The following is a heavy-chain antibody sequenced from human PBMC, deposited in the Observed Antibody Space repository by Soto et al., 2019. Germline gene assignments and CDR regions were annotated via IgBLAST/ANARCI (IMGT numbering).Heavy chain of an antibody. CDR2: IYYSGST. D-gene: IGHD3-22*01. CDR1: GGSISSYY. J-gene: IGHJ4*02. V-gene: IGHV4-59*01. Sequence: PSETLSLTCTVSGGSISSYYWSWIRQPPGKGLEWIGYIYYSGSTNYNPSLKSRVTISVDTSKNQFSLKLSSVTAADTAVYYCASSPDYYDSSGYYLFYFDYWGQGTLVTAPQ. CDR3: ASSPDYYDSSGYYLFYFDY.